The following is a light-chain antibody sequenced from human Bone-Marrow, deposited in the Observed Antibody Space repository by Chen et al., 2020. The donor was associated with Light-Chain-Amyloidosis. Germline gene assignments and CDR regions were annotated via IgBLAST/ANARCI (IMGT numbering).Light chain of an antibody. V-gene: IGLV3-25*03. CDR2: RDT. J-gene: IGLJ2*01. Sequence: SYELTQPPSVSVSPGQTARITCSGDDLPTKYAYWYQQKPGQAPLLVIHRDTKRPSGISERFSGSSSGTTATLTISGVQAEDEADYHCQSADSSGTYEVIFGGGTKLTVL. CDR1: DLPTKY. CDR3: QSADSSGTYEVI.